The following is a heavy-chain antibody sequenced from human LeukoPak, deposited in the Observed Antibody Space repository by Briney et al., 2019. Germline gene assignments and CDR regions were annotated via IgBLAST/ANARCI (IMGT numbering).Heavy chain of an antibody. CDR2: ISGRGGST. Sequence: GGSLRLSCAASGFTFSSYAMSWVRQAPGKGLEWVSAISGRGGSTYYAASVKGRFTISRDNYKNTLYLQMNSLRAEDTAVYYCAKGLYTWNFLGAFDIWGQGTMVTVSS. CDR1: GFTFSSYA. D-gene: IGHD1-7*01. V-gene: IGHV3-23*01. CDR3: AKGLYTWNFLGAFDI. J-gene: IGHJ3*02.